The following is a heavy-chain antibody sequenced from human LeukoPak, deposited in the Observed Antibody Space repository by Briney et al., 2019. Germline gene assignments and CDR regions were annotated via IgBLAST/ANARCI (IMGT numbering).Heavy chain of an antibody. D-gene: IGHD3-22*01. CDR3: ARDKYYYDSSGYSHDAFDI. Sequence: PGGSLRLSCAASGFTFSSYSMNWVRQAPGKGLEWVSSISSSSSYIYYADSVKGRFTISRDNAKNSLYLQMNSLRAEDTAVYYCARDKYYYDSSGYSHDAFDIWGQGTMVTVSS. CDR2: ISSSSSYI. J-gene: IGHJ3*02. V-gene: IGHV3-21*01. CDR1: GFTFSSYS.